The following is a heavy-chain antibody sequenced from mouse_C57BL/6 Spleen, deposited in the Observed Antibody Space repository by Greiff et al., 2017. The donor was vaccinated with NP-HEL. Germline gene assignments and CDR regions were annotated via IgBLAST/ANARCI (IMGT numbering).Heavy chain of an antibody. CDR2: ISSGSSTI. J-gene: IGHJ1*03. V-gene: IGHV5-17*01. CDR1: GFTFSDYG. CDR3: ARSHYYGSSYDWYFDV. D-gene: IGHD1-1*01. Sequence: EVHLVESGGGLVKPGGSLKLSCAASGFTFSDYGMHWVRQAPEKGLEWVAYISSGSSTIYYADTVKGRFTISRDNAKNTLFLQMTSLRSEDTAMYYCARSHYYGSSYDWYFDVWGTGATVTVSS.